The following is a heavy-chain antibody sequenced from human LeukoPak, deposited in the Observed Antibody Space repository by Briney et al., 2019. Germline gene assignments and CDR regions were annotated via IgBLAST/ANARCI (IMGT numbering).Heavy chain of an antibody. CDR2: MNPNSGNT. V-gene: IGHV1-8*01. CDR3: ARVVPAAQDAFDI. J-gene: IGHJ3*02. CDR1: RYTFTSYD. D-gene: IGHD2-2*01. Sequence: ASVKVSCKASRYTFTSYDINWVRQATGQGLEWMGWMNPNSGNTGYAQKFQGRVTMTRNTSISTAYMELSSLRSEDTAVYYCARVVPAAQDAFDIWGQGTMVTVSS.